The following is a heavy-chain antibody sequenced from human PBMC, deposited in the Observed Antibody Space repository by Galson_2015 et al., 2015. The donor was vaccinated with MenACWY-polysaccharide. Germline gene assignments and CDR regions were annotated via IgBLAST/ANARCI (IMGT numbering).Heavy chain of an antibody. CDR2: ISNGGRTS. CDR3: ATNLNYDGLTGWGRSLNY. J-gene: IGHJ4*02. Sequence: SLIISGAGSEVSFGNYALSWVGQAPGKGVEWVSFISNGGRTSYYTDSVRGRFTLSRDNSKSTVFLHMNSLRAEDTAVYDCATNLNYDGLTGWGRSLNYWGQGTLVTVSS. D-gene: IGHD3-9*01. V-gene: IGHV3-23*01. CDR1: EVSFGNYA.